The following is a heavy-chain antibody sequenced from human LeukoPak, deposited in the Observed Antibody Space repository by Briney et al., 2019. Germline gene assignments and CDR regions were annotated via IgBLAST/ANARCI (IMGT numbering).Heavy chain of an antibody. CDR3: ARELLWFGELPHALCDY. CDR1: GFTFSSYS. J-gene: IGHJ4*02. D-gene: IGHD3-10*01. CDR2: ISSSSSYI. Sequence: PGGSLRLSCAASGFTFSSYSMNWVRQAPGKGLEWVSSISSSSSYIYYADSVKGRFTISRDNAKNSLYLQMNSLRAEDTAVYYCARELLWFGELPHALCDYWGQGTLVTVSS. V-gene: IGHV3-21*01.